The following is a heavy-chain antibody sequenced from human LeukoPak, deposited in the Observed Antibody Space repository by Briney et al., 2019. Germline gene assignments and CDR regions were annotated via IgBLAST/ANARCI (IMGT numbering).Heavy chain of an antibody. CDR1: GFTFSSYA. J-gene: IGHJ5*02. D-gene: IGHD5-24*01. V-gene: IGHV3-23*01. CDR3: ARDLGDGYNHNWFDP. Sequence: PGGSLRLSCAASGFTFSSYAMSWVRQAPGKGLEWVSAISGSGGSTYYADSVKGRFTISRDNSKNTLYLQMNSLRAEDTAVYYCARDLGDGYNHNWFDPWGQGTLVTVSS. CDR2: ISGSGGST.